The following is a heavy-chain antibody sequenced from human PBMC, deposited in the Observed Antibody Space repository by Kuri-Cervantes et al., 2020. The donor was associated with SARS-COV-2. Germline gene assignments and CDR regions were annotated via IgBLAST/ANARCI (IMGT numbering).Heavy chain of an antibody. CDR3: ASSYSSGSDY. Sequence: ASLKVSCKASGYTLTSYGLSWVRQAPGQGLEWMGWISAYNGNTNYAQKLLGRVTMNTDTSTSTAYMELRSPRSDDTAVYYCASSYSSGSDYWGQGTLVTVSS. CDR1: GYTLTSYG. V-gene: IGHV1-18*04. J-gene: IGHJ4*02. D-gene: IGHD6-19*01. CDR2: ISAYNGNT.